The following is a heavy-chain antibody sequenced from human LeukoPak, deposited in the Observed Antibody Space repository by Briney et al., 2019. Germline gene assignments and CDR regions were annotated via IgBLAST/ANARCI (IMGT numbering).Heavy chain of an antibody. D-gene: IGHD1-26*01. CDR2: ISYDGSNK. CDR1: GFTFSSYA. Sequence: GGSLRLSCAASGFTFSSYAMHWVRQAPGKGLEWVAVISYDGSNKYYADSVKGRFTISRDNSKNTLYLQMNSLRAEDTAVYYCAREVGATLYYWGQGTLVTVSS. V-gene: IGHV3-30*04. J-gene: IGHJ4*02. CDR3: AREVGATLYY.